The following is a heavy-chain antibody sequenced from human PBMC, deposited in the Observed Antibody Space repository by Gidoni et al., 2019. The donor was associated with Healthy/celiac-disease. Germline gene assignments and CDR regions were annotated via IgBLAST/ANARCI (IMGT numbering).Heavy chain of an antibody. V-gene: IGHV3-23*01. CDR1: GFTFSSYA. CDR2: LSGSGGST. CDR3: AKSDYGDYGPFGY. Sequence: EVQLLESGGGLVQPGGSLRLSCAASGFTFSSYAMSWVRQAPGKGLEWVSALSGSGGSTYYADSVKGRFTISRDNSKNTLYLQMNSLRAEDTAVYYCAKSDYGDYGPFGYWGQGTLVTVSS. J-gene: IGHJ4*02. D-gene: IGHD4-17*01.